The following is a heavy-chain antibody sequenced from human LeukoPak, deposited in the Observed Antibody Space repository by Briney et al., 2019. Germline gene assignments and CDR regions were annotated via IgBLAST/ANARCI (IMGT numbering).Heavy chain of an antibody. CDR3: ARDEVGATRY. CDR2: FDPEDGET. V-gene: IGHV1-24*01. CDR1: GYTLTELS. J-gene: IGHJ4*02. D-gene: IGHD1-26*01. Sequence: ASVKVSCKVSGYTLTELSMHWVRQAPGKGLEWMGGFDPEDGETIYAQKLQGRVTMTTDTSTSTAYMELRSLRSDDTAVYYCARDEVGATRYWGQGTLVTVSS.